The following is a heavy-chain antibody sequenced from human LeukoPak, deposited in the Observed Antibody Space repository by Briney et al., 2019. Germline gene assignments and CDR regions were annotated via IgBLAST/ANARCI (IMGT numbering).Heavy chain of an antibody. V-gene: IGHV3-30*18. D-gene: IGHD2-15*01. J-gene: IGHJ4*02. CDR2: ISYDGSAK. Sequence: GRSLRLSCAASGFIFSRYGMHWLRQAPGKGPEWAAVISYDGSAKYYADSVRGRFTISRDDSKNTLYLQMNSLRPEDTAIYYCVKGSVAYTGGHFDYWGQGTLVTVSS. CDR1: GFIFSRYG. CDR3: VKGSVAYTGGHFDY.